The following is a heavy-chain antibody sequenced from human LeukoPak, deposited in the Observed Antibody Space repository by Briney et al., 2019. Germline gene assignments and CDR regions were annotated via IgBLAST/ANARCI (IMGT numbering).Heavy chain of an antibody. CDR2: IYYIGTT. V-gene: IGHV4-59*01. J-gene: IGHJ4*02. Sequence: PSETLSLTCTVSGGSISSDYWSWIRQPPGKGLEWIGYIYYIGTTNYNPSLKSRVTISVDTSKNQFSLNLSSVTAADTAVYYCARAFYRGGFDYWGQGTLVTVSS. D-gene: IGHD2/OR15-2a*01. CDR3: ARAFYRGGFDY. CDR1: GGSISSDY.